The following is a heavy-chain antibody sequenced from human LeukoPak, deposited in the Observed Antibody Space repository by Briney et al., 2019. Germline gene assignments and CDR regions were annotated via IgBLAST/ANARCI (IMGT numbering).Heavy chain of an antibody. D-gene: IGHD6-13*01. CDR3: ARVTRGSSWYNYYGMDV. CDR1: GFTFSSYS. J-gene: IGHJ6*02. Sequence: GGSLGLSCAASGFTFSSYSMNWVRQAPGKGLEWVSSISSSSSYIYYADSVKGRFTISRDNAKNSLYLQMNSLRAEDTAVYYCARVTRGSSWYNYYGMDVWGQGTTVTVSS. CDR2: ISSSSSYI. V-gene: IGHV3-21*01.